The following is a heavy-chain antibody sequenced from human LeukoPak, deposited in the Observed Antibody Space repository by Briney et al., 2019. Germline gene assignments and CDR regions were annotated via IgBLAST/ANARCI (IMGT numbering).Heavy chain of an antibody. CDR2: IRYDGNNK. D-gene: IGHD5-24*01. V-gene: IGHV3-30*02. J-gene: IGHJ4*02. Sequence: GGSLRLSCAASGFTFSSYGMHWVRQAPGKGLECVAFIRYDGNNKFYTDSLKGRFTISRDNSKNTLYLQMNNLRAEDTAVYYCAKDRGVATLNAYYLDYWGQGTLVTVSS. CDR1: GFTFSSYG. CDR3: AKDRGVATLNAYYLDY.